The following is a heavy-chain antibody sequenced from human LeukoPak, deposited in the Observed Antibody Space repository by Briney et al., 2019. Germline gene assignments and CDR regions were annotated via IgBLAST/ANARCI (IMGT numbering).Heavy chain of an antibody. D-gene: IGHD1-14*01. CDR1: GYTFSKYW. CDR2: VSTGNSET. J-gene: IGHJ3*02. Sequence: GESVQISCQGIGYTFSKYWFGWVRQMPGKGLGWMGVVSTGNSETTYNPSFQGRVTISVDNSISTVYLHWSSLKASDTAVYDCARSPGDCHKDGVDVIWGEGTMVSVP. CDR3: ARSPGDCHKDGVDVI. V-gene: IGHV5-51*01.